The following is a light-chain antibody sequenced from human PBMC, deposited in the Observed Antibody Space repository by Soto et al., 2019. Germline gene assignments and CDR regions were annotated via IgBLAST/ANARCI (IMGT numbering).Light chain of an antibody. CDR2: DAS. Sequence: DFQMTQSPSALSASVGDRVTITCRASQNIRSRLAWFQHTPGKAPKLLIYDASSLESGVPQRFSGSGSGTEFTLTISSLQTDDFSNYYCQQYHSYWTFGQGTTVDIK. CDR1: QNIRSR. J-gene: IGKJ1*01. CDR3: QQYHSYWT. V-gene: IGKV1-5*01.